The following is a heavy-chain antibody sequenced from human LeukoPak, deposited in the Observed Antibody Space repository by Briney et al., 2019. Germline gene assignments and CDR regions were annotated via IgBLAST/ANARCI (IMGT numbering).Heavy chain of an antibody. V-gene: IGHV4-61*01. CDR2: IYYSGST. CDR3: ARGIYYDSRDPAPFDI. Sequence: SETLSLTCTVSGGSISSSSYYWSWIRQPPGKGLEWIGYIYYSGSTNYNPSLKSRVTISVDTSKNQFSLKLSSVTAADTAVYYCARGIYYDSRDPAPFDIWGQGTMVTVSS. CDR1: GGSISSSSYY. D-gene: IGHD3-22*01. J-gene: IGHJ3*02.